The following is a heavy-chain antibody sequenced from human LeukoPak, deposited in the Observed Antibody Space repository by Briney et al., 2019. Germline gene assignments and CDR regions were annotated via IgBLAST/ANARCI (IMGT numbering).Heavy chain of an antibody. CDR3: ARGRFQVVVGPDC. CDR1: GGSISSSSYY. D-gene: IGHD3-22*01. V-gene: IGHV4-39*01. J-gene: IGHJ4*02. Sequence: SETLSLTCTVSGGSISSSSYYWGWIRQPPGKGLEWIGSIYYSGSTYYNPSLKSRVTISVDTSKNQFSLKLSSVTAADTAVYYCARGRFQVVVGPDCWGQGTLVTVSS. CDR2: IYYSGST.